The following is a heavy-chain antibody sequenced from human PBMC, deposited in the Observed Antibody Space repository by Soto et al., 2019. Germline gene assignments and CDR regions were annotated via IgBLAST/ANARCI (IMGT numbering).Heavy chain of an antibody. J-gene: IGHJ6*02. V-gene: IGHV1-69*13. CDR3: ARGGGCSGGSCYPPGYYYYGMDV. CDR1: GGTFSSYA. D-gene: IGHD2-15*01. CDR2: IIPIFGTA. Sequence: ASVKVSCKASGGTFSSYAISWVRQAPGQGLEWMGGIIPIFGTANYAQKFQGRVTITADESTSTAYMGLSSLRSEDTAVYYCARGGGCSGGSCYPPGYYYYGMDVWGQGTTVTVSS.